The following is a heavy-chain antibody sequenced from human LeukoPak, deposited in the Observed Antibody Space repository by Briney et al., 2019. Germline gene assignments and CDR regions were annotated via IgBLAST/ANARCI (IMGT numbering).Heavy chain of an antibody. D-gene: IGHD2-2*02. CDR2: IYYSGST. V-gene: IGHV4-30-4*08. CDR3: ARGPLYEYYYYYYMDV. Sequence: PSETLSLTCTVSGGSISSGDYYWSWIRQPPGKGLEWIGYIYYSGSTYYNPSLKSRVTISVDTSKNQFSLKLSSVTAADTAVYYCARGPLYEYYYYYYMDVWGKGTTVTVSS. J-gene: IGHJ6*03. CDR1: GGSISSGDYY.